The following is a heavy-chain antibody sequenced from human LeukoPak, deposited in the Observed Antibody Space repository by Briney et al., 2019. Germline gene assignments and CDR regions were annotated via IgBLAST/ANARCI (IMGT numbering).Heavy chain of an antibody. CDR1: GFTFSDYY. CDR3: ARDGGMTYSSSWYPYYYYGMDV. V-gene: IGHV3-11*01. CDR2: ISSSGSTI. J-gene: IGHJ6*02. D-gene: IGHD6-13*01. Sequence: PGGSLRLFCAASGFTFSDYYMSWLRQAPGKGLEWVSYISSSGSTIYYADSVKGRFTISRDNAKNSLYLQMNSLRAEDTAVYYCARDGGMTYSSSWYPYYYYGMDVWGQGTTVTVSS.